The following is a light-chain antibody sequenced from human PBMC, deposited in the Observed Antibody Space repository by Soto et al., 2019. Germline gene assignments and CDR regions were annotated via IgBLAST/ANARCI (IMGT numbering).Light chain of an antibody. CDR3: QQSDSYPYT. Sequence: DIQMTQSPSSLSLSVGDRVTITCRASQSITNYLNWYQQKPGKAPKLLVYAASSLQSRVPSRFSANGSGTDFTLTISSLQPEDFASYYCQQSDSYPYTFGQGTKLEIK. CDR1: QSITNY. V-gene: IGKV1-39*01. J-gene: IGKJ2*01. CDR2: AAS.